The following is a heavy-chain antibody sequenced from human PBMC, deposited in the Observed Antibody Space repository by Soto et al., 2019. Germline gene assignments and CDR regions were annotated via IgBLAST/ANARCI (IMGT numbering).Heavy chain of an antibody. D-gene: IGHD4-17*01. Sequence: GESLKISGQVSGYTFTIYWIGWVRQMPGKGLEWMGIIYPSDSDTRYSPSFQGQVTISADQSINTAYLQWDSLKASGTAIYYCARTANTVSDHCDLWCMGTKVTVS. CDR2: IYPSDSDT. V-gene: IGHV5-51*01. J-gene: IGHJ5*02. CDR3: ARTANTVSDHCDL. CDR1: GYTFTIYW.